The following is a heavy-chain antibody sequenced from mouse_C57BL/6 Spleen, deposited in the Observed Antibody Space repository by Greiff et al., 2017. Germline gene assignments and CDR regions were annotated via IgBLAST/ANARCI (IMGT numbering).Heavy chain of an antibody. CDR1: GYTFTSYT. D-gene: IGHD1-1*01. CDR2: INPSSGYT. J-gene: IGHJ4*01. CDR3: ARRDYYGSSWGYAMDH. V-gene: IGHV1-4*01. Sequence: QVQLQQSGAELARPGASVKMSCKASGYTFTSYTMHWVKQRPGQGLEWIGYINPSSGYTKYNQKFKDKATLTADKSSSTAYMQLSSLTSEDSAVYYCARRDYYGSSWGYAMDHWGQGTSVTVSS.